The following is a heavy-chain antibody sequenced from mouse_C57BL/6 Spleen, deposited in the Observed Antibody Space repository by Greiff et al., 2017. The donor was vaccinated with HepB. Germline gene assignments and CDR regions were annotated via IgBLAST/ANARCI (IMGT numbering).Heavy chain of an antibody. CDR3: ARSPHYYGSSYYAMDY. Sequence: QVQLKQSGAELVKPGASVKMSCKASGYTFTSYWITWVKQRPGQGLEWIGDIYPGSGSTNYNEKFKSKATLTVDTSSSTAYMQLSSLTSEDSAVYYCARSPHYYGSSYYAMDYWGQGTSVTVSS. V-gene: IGHV1-55*01. CDR2: IYPGSGST. J-gene: IGHJ4*01. D-gene: IGHD1-1*01. CDR1: GYTFTSYW.